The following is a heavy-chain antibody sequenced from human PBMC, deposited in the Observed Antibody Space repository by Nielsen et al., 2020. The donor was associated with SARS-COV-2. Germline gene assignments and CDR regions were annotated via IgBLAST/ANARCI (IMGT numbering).Heavy chain of an antibody. CDR1: GFTFRNAW. CDR2: IKSKVDGGTT. Sequence: GGSLRLSCVASGFTFRNAWMTWVRQAPGKGLERVGRIKSKVDGGTTDYAGPVKGRFTISRDDSKNTLYLQMNSLKTEDTAVYYCTTGGITMVRGVMQYWGHGTLVTVS. J-gene: IGHJ1*01. V-gene: IGHV3-15*01. CDR3: TTGGITMVRGVMQY. D-gene: IGHD3-10*01.